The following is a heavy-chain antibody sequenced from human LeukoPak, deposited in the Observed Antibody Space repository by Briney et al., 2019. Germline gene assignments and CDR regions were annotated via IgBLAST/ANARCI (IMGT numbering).Heavy chain of an antibody. D-gene: IGHD7-27*01. V-gene: IGHV6-1*01. Sequence: SQTLSLTCAISGDSVSVNSDVWNWTRQSPSRGLEWLGRTYYRSKWYNDYAVSVKSRITISPDTSKNQFSLHLNSVTPEDTAVYYCARDADWGYDAFDIWGQGTMVTVSS. CDR3: ARDADWGYDAFDI. CDR2: TYYRSKWYN. CDR1: GDSVSVNSDV. J-gene: IGHJ3*02.